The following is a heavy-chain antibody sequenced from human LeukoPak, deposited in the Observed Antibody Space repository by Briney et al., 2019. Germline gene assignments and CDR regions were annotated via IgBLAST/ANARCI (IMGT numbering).Heavy chain of an antibody. D-gene: IGHD3-10*01. Sequence: ASVKVSCKASGYTFTSYDINWVRQATGQGLEWMGWMNPNSGNTGYAQKFQGRVTMTEDTSTDTAYMELSSLRSEDTAVYYCATRRVLLWFGGFDYWGQGTLVTVSS. J-gene: IGHJ4*02. CDR3: ATRRVLLWFGGFDY. V-gene: IGHV1-8*01. CDR2: MNPNSGNT. CDR1: GYTFTSYD.